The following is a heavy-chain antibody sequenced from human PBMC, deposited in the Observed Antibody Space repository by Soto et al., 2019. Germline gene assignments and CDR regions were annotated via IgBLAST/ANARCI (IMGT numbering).Heavy chain of an antibody. D-gene: IGHD6-6*01. J-gene: IGHJ3*02. CDR3: ARGLYSSSWSTFCAFDI. V-gene: IGHV1-18*01. Sequence: QVQLVQSGAEVKKPGASVKVSCKASGYTFTSYGISWVRQAPGQGLEWMGWISAYNGNTNYAQKLQGRVTMTTDTSTSTAYMELRGLRSDDTAVYYCARGLYSSSWSTFCAFDIWGQGTMVTVSS. CDR1: GYTFTSYG. CDR2: ISAYNGNT.